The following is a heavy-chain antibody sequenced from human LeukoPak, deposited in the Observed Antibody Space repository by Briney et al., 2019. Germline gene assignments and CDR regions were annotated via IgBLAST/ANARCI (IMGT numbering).Heavy chain of an antibody. J-gene: IGHJ4*02. CDR3: VVGATLRTFDY. V-gene: IGHV3-30*03. CDR1: GFVFSKHG. D-gene: IGHD1-26*01. CDR2: ISSDGSDE. Sequence: PGGSLRLSCAVSGFVFSKHGMHWVRQAPGKGLEWVALISSDGSDEHYADSVKGRFTISRDNSKNTLYLQMNSLRAEDTAVYYCVVGATLRTFDYWGQGTLVTVSS.